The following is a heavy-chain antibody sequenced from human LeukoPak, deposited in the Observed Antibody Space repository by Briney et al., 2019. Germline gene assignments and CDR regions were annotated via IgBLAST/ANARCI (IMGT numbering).Heavy chain of an antibody. D-gene: IGHD3-3*01. J-gene: IGHJ5*02. CDR2: INTNTGNP. Sequence: GASVKVSCKASGYTFTSYAMNWVRQAPGQGLEWMGWINTNTGNPTYAQGFTGRFVFSLDTSVSTAYLQISSLKAEDTAVYYCARGDYDFWSGSFGNNWFDXWGXGTLVTVSS. V-gene: IGHV7-4-1*02. CDR1: GYTFTSYA. CDR3: ARGDYDFWSGSFGNNWFDX.